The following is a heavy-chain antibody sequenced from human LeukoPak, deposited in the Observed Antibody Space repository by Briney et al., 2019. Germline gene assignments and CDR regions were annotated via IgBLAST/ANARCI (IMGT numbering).Heavy chain of an antibody. CDR1: GGSISNYY. Sequence: SETLSLTCTVSGGSISNYYWSWIRQPPGKGLEWIGYIYYTGDTNYNPSLKSRVTISVDRSKNQFSLKLSSVTAADTAVYYCASGRTRVLGAWSPRAYYMDVWGKGTTVTVSS. J-gene: IGHJ6*03. CDR2: IYYTGDT. D-gene: IGHD2-15*01. V-gene: IGHV4-59*08. CDR3: ASGRTRVLGAWSPRAYYMDV.